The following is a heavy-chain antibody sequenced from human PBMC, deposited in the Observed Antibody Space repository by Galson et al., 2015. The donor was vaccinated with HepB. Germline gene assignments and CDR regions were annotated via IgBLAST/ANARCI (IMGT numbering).Heavy chain of an antibody. CDR3: ARGGSSDDYYYYYGMDV. CDR1: GGSISSSSYY. V-gene: IGHV4-39*07. Sequence: SETLSLTCTVSGGSISSSSYYWGWIRQPPGKGLEWIGEINHSGSTNYNPSLKSRVTISVDTSKNQFSLKLSSVTAADTAVYYCARGGSSDDYYYYYGMDVWGQGTTVTVSS. J-gene: IGHJ6*02. D-gene: IGHD1-26*01. CDR2: INHSGST.